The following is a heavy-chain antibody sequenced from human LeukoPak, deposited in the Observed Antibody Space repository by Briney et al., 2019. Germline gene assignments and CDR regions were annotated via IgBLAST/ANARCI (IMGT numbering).Heavy chain of an antibody. V-gene: IGHV3-23*01. Sequence: GSLRLSCAASGFTVSSNYMSWVRQAPGKGLEWVSAIRGSGGTTYYADSVKGRFTISRDNSKNTLYLQMNSLRAEDTAVYYCAKDTGRITITVPKDAFDIWGQGTMVTVSS. CDR1: GFTVSSNY. CDR3: AKDTGRITITVPKDAFDI. J-gene: IGHJ3*02. D-gene: IGHD1-20*01. CDR2: IRGSGGTT.